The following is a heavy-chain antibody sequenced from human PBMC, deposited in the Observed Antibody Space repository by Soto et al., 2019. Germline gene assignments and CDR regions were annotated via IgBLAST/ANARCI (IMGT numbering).Heavy chain of an antibody. Sequence: QVQLVQSGAEVKKPGSSVKVSCKASGGIFSTYAISWLRQAPGQGLEWMGGIIPIFGTPNYAQRFQGRVTITADESKSTSYTELSRLRSEDTAVYYCARDRDDYGSGNYYNRIDFWGQGTLVTVSS. J-gene: IGHJ4*02. D-gene: IGHD3-10*01. CDR3: ARDRDDYGSGNYYNRIDF. V-gene: IGHV1-69*01. CDR1: GGIFSTYA. CDR2: IIPIFGTP.